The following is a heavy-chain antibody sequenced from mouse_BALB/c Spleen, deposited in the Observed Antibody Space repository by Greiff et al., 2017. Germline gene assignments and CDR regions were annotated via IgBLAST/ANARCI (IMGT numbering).Heavy chain of an antibody. CDR2: IWSGGST. V-gene: IGHV2-2*02. Sequence: QVQLQQSGPGLVQPSQSLSITCTVSGFSLTSYGVHWVRQSPGKGLEWLGVIWSGGSTDYNAAFISRLSISKDNSKRQVFFKMNSLQANDTAIYYCARRSDYGSSYYAMDYWGQGTPDTASS. CDR3: ARRSDYGSSYYAMDY. CDR1: GFSLTSYG. J-gene: IGHJ4*01. D-gene: IGHD1-1*01.